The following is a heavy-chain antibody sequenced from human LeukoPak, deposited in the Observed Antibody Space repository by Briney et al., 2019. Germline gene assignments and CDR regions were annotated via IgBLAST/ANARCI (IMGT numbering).Heavy chain of an antibody. CDR1: GFTFSSYG. V-gene: IGHV3-33*01. CDR3: ARVADYSNSAHADY. D-gene: IGHD4-11*01. Sequence: GGSLRLSCAASGFTFSSYGMPWVRQAPGKGLEWVAVIWYDGSNKNYADSVKGRFTISRDNSKNTLYLQMNSLRAEDTAVYYCARVADYSNSAHADYWGQGTLVTVSS. CDR2: IWYDGSNK. J-gene: IGHJ4*02.